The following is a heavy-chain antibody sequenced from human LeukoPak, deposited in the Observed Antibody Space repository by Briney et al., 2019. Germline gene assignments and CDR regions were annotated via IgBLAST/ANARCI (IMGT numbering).Heavy chain of an antibody. J-gene: IGHJ4*02. V-gene: IGHV1-2*02. CDR3: ARGTVCGSGGKCSGSWYYDY. D-gene: IGHD6-13*01. Sequence: ASVKVSCKASGYTFTDYHIHWVRQAPGQGLEWMGWINPNSGGTNYAQKFQGRVTMTTDTSISTAHMELSSLRSEDTAVYYCARGTVCGSGGKCSGSWYYDYWGQGTLVTVSS. CDR2: INPNSGGT. CDR1: GYTFTDYH.